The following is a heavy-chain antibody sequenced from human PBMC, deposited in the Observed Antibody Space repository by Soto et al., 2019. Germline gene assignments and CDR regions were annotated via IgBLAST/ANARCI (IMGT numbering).Heavy chain of an antibody. D-gene: IGHD3-9*01. CDR1: GYNFNNYW. CDR3: ARSLEGFRYFVWSRPDV. Sequence: GESLKISCKGSGYNFNNYWIAWVRQMPGKGLEWMGMIYVGDSEIRYTPSFQGHVTISADKSINTAYLQWSSLKASDTAMYYCARSLEGFRYFVWSRPDVWGEGTTVTVCS. CDR2: IYVGDSEI. V-gene: IGHV5-51*01. J-gene: IGHJ6*04.